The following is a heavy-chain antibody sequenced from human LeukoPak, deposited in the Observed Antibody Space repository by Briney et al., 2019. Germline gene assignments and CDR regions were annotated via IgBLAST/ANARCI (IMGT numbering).Heavy chain of an antibody. CDR2: INPKSRAT. CDR3: ARGVDTAVIPYYYYMDV. Sequence: GASVKVSCKTSGYTFSDYYIHWIRQAPGQGLEWMGWINPKSRATNYAQNFQGRVTLTRDTSISTAYMELSSLRSDDTAVYYCARGVDTAVIPYYYYMDVWGIGTTVTVSS. D-gene: IGHD5-18*01. J-gene: IGHJ6*03. CDR1: GYTFSDYY. V-gene: IGHV1-2*02.